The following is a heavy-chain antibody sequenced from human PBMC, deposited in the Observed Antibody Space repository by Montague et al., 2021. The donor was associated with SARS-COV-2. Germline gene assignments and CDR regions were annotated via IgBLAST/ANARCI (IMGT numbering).Heavy chain of an antibody. CDR3: ARDGSPHYYYYGMDV. D-gene: IGHD3-10*01. CDR1: GFTFSSYG. V-gene: IGHV3-33*01. J-gene: IGHJ6*02. Sequence: SLRLSCAASGFTFSSYGMHWVRQAPGKGLEWVAVIWYDGSNKYYADSVKGRFTISRDNSKNTLYLQMNSLRAEDTAVYYCARDGSPHYYYYGMDVWGQGTTVTVSS. CDR2: IWYDGSNK.